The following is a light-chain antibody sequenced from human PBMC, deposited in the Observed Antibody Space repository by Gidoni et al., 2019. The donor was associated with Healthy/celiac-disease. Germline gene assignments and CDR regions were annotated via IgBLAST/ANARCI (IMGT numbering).Light chain of an antibody. CDR3: QSYDSSLSVWV. Sequence: QSVLTQPPSASVAPGQRVTISCTGSSSNIGAGYDVHWYQQLPGTAPKLLIYGNSNRPSGVPDRFSGSKSGTSASLAITGLQAEDEADYYCQSYDSSLSVWVFGGGTKLTVL. CDR1: SSNIGAGYD. V-gene: IGLV1-40*01. CDR2: GNS. J-gene: IGLJ3*02.